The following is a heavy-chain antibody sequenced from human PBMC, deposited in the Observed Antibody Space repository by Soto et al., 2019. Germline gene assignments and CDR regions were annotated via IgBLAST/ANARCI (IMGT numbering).Heavy chain of an antibody. CDR3: ARERPGIAAPIDY. D-gene: IGHD6-13*01. CDR1: GDSIRSAHYF. V-gene: IGHV4-39*07. J-gene: IGHJ4*01. Sequence: SETLSLTCSVFGDSIRSAHYFWGWVRQPPGKGLEWIGYIYYSGSTYYNPSLRSRVTISVDTSKNQFSLKLSSVTAADTAVYYCARERPGIAAPIDYWGHGTLVTVSS. CDR2: IYYSGST.